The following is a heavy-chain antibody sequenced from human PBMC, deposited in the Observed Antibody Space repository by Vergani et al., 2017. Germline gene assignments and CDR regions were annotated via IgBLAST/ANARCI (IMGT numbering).Heavy chain of an antibody. J-gene: IGHJ6*03. D-gene: IGHD4-11*01. V-gene: IGHV4-34*01. Sequence: QVQLQQWGGGLLKPSETLSLTCVVNGGSFTSYHWTWIRQSLGEGLEWVGDIDHTGRPDYNPSLKSRLTMSLDKSRNQFSLTLNSVTATDTAIYFCARVNTETNVHLYYYYYMDVWGQGTAVTVS. CDR3: ARVNTETNVHLYYYYYMDV. CDR2: IDHTGRP. CDR1: GGSFTSYH.